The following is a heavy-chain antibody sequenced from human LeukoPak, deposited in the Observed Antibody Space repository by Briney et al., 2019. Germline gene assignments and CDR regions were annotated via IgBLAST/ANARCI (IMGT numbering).Heavy chain of an antibody. D-gene: IGHD3-3*01. J-gene: IGHJ6*03. V-gene: IGHV4-59*01. CDR1: GGSISSYY. Sequence: PSQTLSLTCTVSGGSISSYYWSWIRQPPGKGLEWIGYIYYSGSTNYNPSLKSRVTISVDTSKNQFSLKLSSVAAADTAVYYCARGDDFWSGYSPADYYYMDVWGKGTTVTVSS. CDR3: ARGDDFWSGYSPADYYYMDV. CDR2: IYYSGST.